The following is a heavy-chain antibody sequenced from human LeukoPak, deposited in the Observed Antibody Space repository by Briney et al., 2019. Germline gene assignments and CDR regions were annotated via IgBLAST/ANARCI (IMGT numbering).Heavy chain of an antibody. CDR2: IYHSGST. CDR3: TRDRHNNNYDSRRPDQ. V-gene: IGHV4-38-2*02. CDR1: GYSISSGYY. J-gene: IGHJ4*02. Sequence: SETLSLTCTVSGYSISSGYYWGWIRPPPGKGLEWIGSIYHSGSTYYNPSLKSRVTISVDTSKNQFSLKLSSVTAEDTAVYYCTRDRHNNNYDSRRPDQWGQGTLVTVSS. D-gene: IGHD3-22*01.